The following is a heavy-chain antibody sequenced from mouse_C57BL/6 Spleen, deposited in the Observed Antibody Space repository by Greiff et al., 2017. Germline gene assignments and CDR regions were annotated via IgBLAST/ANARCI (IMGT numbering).Heavy chain of an antibody. Sequence: VMLVESGPGLVQPSQSLSITCTVSGFSLTSYGVHWVRQSPGKGLEWLGVIWSGGSTDYNAAFISRLSISKDNSKSQVFFKMNSLQADDTAIYYCARITGTYGYFDVWGTGTTVTVSS. CDR1: GFSLTSYG. V-gene: IGHV2-2*01. J-gene: IGHJ1*03. D-gene: IGHD4-1*01. CDR3: ARITGTYGYFDV. CDR2: IWSGGST.